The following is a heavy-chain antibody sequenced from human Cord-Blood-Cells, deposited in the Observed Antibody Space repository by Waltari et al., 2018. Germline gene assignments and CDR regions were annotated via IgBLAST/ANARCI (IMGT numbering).Heavy chain of an antibody. CDR2: INAGNANT. D-gene: IGHD1-26*01. CDR1: GYTFTSYA. CDR3: AKDGTSRGHAGFGESYDY. J-gene: IGHJ4*02. V-gene: IGHV1-3*01. Sequence: QVQLVQSGAEVKKPGASVKVSCKASGYTFTSYAMHWVRQAPGQRLEWMGWINAGNANTKYSQKFQGRVTITRETSARTAYMELSSLRSEDAAVYYRAKDGTSRGHAGFGESYDYWGQGTLVTVSS.